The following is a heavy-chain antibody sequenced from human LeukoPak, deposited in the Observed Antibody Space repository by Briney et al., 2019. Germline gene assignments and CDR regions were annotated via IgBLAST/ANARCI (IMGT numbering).Heavy chain of an antibody. Sequence: GGSLRLSCAASGFTFSSYSMNWVRQAPGKGLEWVSYISSSSSTIYYADSVKGRFTISRDNSKNTLYLQMNSLRAEDTAVYYCAKAGYSGYGVRNGMDVWGQGTTVTVSS. CDR1: GFTFSSYS. J-gene: IGHJ6*02. D-gene: IGHD5-12*01. CDR3: AKAGYSGYGVRNGMDV. V-gene: IGHV3-48*01. CDR2: ISSSSSTI.